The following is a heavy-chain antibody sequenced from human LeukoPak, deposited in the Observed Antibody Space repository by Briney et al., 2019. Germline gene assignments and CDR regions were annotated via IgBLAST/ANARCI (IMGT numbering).Heavy chain of an antibody. CDR2: INHSGST. Sequence: PSETLSLTCAVYGGSFSGYYWSWIRQPPGKGLELIGEINHSGSTNYNPSLKSRVTISVDTSKNQFSLKLSSVTAADTAVYYCARGLGGWWPEPFAWGQGTLVTVSS. D-gene: IGHD2-8*02. V-gene: IGHV4-34*01. J-gene: IGHJ5*02. CDR3: ARGLGGWWPEPFA. CDR1: GGSFSGYY.